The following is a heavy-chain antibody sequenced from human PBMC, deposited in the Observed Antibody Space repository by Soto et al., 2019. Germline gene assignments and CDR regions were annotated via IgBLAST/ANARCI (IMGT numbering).Heavy chain of an antibody. CDR1: GGTFSSYA. D-gene: IGHD2-15*01. Sequence: QVQLVQSGAEVKKPGSSVKVSCKASGGTFSSYAISWVRQAPGQGLEWMGGIIPIFGTANYAQKFQGRVTITADESTSTAYMDLSSLRSEDTAVYYCAREYCSGGSCYSTFDYWGQGTLVTVSS. J-gene: IGHJ4*02. CDR2: IIPIFGTA. CDR3: AREYCSGGSCYSTFDY. V-gene: IGHV1-69*01.